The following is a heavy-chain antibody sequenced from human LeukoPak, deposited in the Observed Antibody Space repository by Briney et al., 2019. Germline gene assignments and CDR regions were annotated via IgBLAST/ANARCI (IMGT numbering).Heavy chain of an antibody. CDR1: GFTFSSYW. Sequence: GGSLRLSCAASGFTFSSYWMSWVRQAPGKGLEWVANIKQDGNEKYYVDSVRGRFTISRDNAKNSLYLQMNSLRAEDTAVYYCARDRLKDGYTPDAFDIWGQGTMVTVSS. V-gene: IGHV3-7*01. CDR2: IKQDGNEK. D-gene: IGHD5-24*01. J-gene: IGHJ3*02. CDR3: ARDRLKDGYTPDAFDI.